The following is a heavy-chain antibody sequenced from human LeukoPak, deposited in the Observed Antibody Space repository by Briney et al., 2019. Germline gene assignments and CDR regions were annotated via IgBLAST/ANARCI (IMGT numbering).Heavy chain of an antibody. CDR2: VYFSGST. V-gene: IGHV4-39*01. D-gene: IGHD2-21*01. Sequence: SETLSLTCSVSGASISSRDHYWAWIRQPPGKGLEWIGSVYFSGSTYYKASLKSRLTISVDTSKNQFSLTLKSVTAADTSVYYCARGVEMWSYFDSWGQRTLVIVS. CDR1: GASISSRDHY. CDR3: ARGVEMWSYFDS. J-gene: IGHJ4*02.